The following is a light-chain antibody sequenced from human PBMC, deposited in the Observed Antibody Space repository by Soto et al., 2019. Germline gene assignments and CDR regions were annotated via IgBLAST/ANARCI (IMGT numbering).Light chain of an antibody. CDR2: WAY. Sequence: DIVMTQSPDSLAVSLGERATINCESSQSVLYSSNNKNCLAWYQQKPGQPPKLLIYWAYIRESGVPDRFSGGGSGTDFTLTTSGLHAEVVAVHYCQQYCVRPCTFGQGTKVEIK. V-gene: IGKV4-1*01. CDR3: QQYCVRPCT. J-gene: IGKJ4*01. CDR1: QSVLYSSNNKNC.